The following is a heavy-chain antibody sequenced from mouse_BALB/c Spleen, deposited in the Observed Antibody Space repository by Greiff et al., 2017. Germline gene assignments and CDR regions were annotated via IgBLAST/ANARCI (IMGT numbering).Heavy chain of an antibody. CDR1: GFTFSSYG. Sequence: EVKLVESGGGLVQPAGSLKLSCAASGFTFSSYGMSWVRQTPDKRLELVATINSNGGSTYYPDSVKGRFTISRDNAKNTLYLQMSSLKSEDTAMYYCAREIAYWGQGTLVTVSA. V-gene: IGHV5-6-3*01. CDR2: INSNGGST. CDR3: AREIAY. J-gene: IGHJ3*01.